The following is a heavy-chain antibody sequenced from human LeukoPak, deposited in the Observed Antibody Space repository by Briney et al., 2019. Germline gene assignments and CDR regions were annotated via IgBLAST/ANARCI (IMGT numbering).Heavy chain of an antibody. D-gene: IGHD3-10*01. J-gene: IGHJ6*04. CDR3: ARAKLYYYGSGPMDV. CDR2: ISYDGSNK. CDR1: GFTFSSYA. Sequence: GGSLRLSCAASGFTFSSYAMHWVRQAPGKGLEWVAVISYDGSNKYYADSVKGRFTISRDNSENTLYLQMNSLRAEDTAVYYCARAKLYYYGSGPMDVWGKGTTVTVSS. V-gene: IGHV3-30*04.